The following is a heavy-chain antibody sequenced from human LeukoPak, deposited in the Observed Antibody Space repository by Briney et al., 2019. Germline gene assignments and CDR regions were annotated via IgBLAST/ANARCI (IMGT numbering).Heavy chain of an antibody. CDR3: ARTTPTVTTSSDL. CDR1: GFTVSSNP. Sequence: GGSLRLSCAASGFTVSSNPMSWVRQAPGKGLEWVSVIYSAGRSFYADSVKGRFTVSTDNSQNTLYLQMDSLRAEDTALYYCARTTPTVTTSSDLWGRGTLVTVSS. J-gene: IGHJ2*01. V-gene: IGHV3-53*01. CDR2: IYSAGRS. D-gene: IGHD4-17*01.